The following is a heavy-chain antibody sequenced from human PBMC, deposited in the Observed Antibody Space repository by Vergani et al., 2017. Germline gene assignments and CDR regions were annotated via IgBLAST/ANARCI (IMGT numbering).Heavy chain of an antibody. V-gene: IGHV3-23*01. D-gene: IGHD5-12*01. J-gene: IGHJ4*02. CDR1: GFSFPGYA. CDR3: TKGSRGYTGYFFDY. Sequence: EVQLLESGGGLVQPGGSLRLSCEASGFSFPGYAMSWVRQAPGKGLEWVSSVSGRSATPYYADSVEGRVIISRDNSKNTLHLQMNSLRADDTAVYYCTKGSRGYTGYFFDYWVQGTLATVSS. CDR2: VSGRSATP.